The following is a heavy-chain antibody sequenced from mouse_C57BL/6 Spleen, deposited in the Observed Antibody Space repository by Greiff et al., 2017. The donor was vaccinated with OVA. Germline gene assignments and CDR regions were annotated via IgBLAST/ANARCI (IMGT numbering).Heavy chain of an antibody. CDR1: GYTFTDYY. CDR2: INPNNGGT. J-gene: IGHJ1*03. Sequence: EVQLQQSGPELVKPGASVKISCKASGYTFTDYYMNWVKQSHGKSLEWIGDINPNNGGTSYNQKFKGKATVTVDKSSSTAYMELRSLTSEDSAVYYCARANSYCYFDVWGTGTTVTVSS. V-gene: IGHV1-26*01. D-gene: IGHD4-1*01. CDR3: ARANSYCYFDV.